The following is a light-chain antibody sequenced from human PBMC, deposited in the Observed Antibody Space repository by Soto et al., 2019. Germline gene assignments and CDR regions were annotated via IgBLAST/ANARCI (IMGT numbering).Light chain of an antibody. J-gene: IGLJ2*01. CDR2: EVS. Sequence: QSALTQPASVSGSPGQSITISCTGTSSDVGGYNYVSWYQQHPGKVPKLLIYEVSKRPSGVSDRFSGSKSGNTASLTVSGLQDDDEADYYCTSYSGSSNNLVFGGGTKLTVL. CDR1: SSDVGGYNY. V-gene: IGLV2-8*01. CDR3: TSYSGSSNNLV.